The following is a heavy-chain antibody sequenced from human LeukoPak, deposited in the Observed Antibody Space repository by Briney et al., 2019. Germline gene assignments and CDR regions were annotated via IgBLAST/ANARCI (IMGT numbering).Heavy chain of an antibody. CDR1: GYTFTRNY. CDR2: INPSGGST. Sequence: ASVKVSCKASGYTFTRNYMHWVRQAPGQGLEWMGIINPSGGSTTYAQKFQGRVTMTRDTSTSTVYMELSSLRSEDTAVYYCARTNRPRRLTVTRYWFDPWGQGTLVTVSS. J-gene: IGHJ5*02. D-gene: IGHD2-8*01. V-gene: IGHV1-46*01. CDR3: ARTNRPRRLTVTRYWFDP.